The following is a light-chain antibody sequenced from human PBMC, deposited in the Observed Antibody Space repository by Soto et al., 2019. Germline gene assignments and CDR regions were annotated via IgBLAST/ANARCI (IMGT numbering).Light chain of an antibody. J-gene: IGKJ2*01. V-gene: IGKV1-5*01. CDR2: DAS. Sequence: DIPMTQSPSTLSASVGARVTITCRASQSISSWLAWYQQKPGKAPKLLIYDASSLDSGVPSRFSGSGSGTEFTLTISSLQPDDFAPYYCQQYNSYPYTFGQGTKLEIK. CDR1: QSISSW. CDR3: QQYNSYPYT.